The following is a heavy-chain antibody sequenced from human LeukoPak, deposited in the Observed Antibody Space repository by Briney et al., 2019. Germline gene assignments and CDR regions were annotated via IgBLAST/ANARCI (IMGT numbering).Heavy chain of an antibody. CDR2: IWYDGSNK. V-gene: IGHV3-33*01. J-gene: IGHJ6*02. CDR1: GFTLSSYG. D-gene: IGHD1-20*01. Sequence: GGSLRLSCAASGFTLSSYGMHWVRQAPGKGLEWVAVIWYDGSNKYYADSVKGRFTISRDNSKNTLYLQMNSLRAEDTAVYYCARGSITGKYYGMDVWGQGTTVTVSS. CDR3: ARGSITGKYYGMDV.